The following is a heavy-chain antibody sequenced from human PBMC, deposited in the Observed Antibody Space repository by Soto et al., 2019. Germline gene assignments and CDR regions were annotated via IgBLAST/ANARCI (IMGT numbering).Heavy chain of an antibody. V-gene: IGHV3-33*01. CDR3: APSRQQLVLPSDY. CDR1: GFTFSSYG. J-gene: IGHJ4*02. CDR2: IWYDGSNK. Sequence: QVQLVESGGGVVQPGRSLGLSCAASGFTFSSYGMHWVRQAPGKGLEWVAVIWYDGSNKYYADSVKGRFTISRDNSKNTLYLQMNSLRAEDTAVYYCAPSRQQLVLPSDYWGQGTLVTVSS. D-gene: IGHD6-13*01.